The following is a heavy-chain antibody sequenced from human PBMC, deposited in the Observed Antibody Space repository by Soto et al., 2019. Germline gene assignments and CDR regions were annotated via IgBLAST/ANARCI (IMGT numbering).Heavy chain of an antibody. CDR1: GFTFGRYA. V-gene: IGHV3-23*01. J-gene: IGHJ4*02. CDR2: TSASGGTT. Sequence: EVQLLESGAGVEEPGGSLRLSCAASGFTFGRYAMSWVRQAPGKGLELVSSTSASGGTTYYADSVKGRFTISRDNSKNILYLEMNSPRAEDTAVYYCAKAKYSSSWRAVDYWGQGTLVTVSS. D-gene: IGHD6-13*01. CDR3: AKAKYSSSWRAVDY.